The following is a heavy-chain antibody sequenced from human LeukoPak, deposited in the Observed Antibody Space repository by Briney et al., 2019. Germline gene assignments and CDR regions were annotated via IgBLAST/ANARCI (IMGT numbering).Heavy chain of an antibody. J-gene: IGHJ5*02. CDR2: INESGET. CDR1: GGSISSYF. CDR3: ARVLGIAVVAGATEDNYFDP. V-gene: IGHV4-34*01. D-gene: IGHD2-21*01. Sequence: KPSETLSLTCGVSGGSISSYFWTWIRQAPTKGLGWIGEINESGETDYNPSLKSRAKISIDTSRGQFYLTLRSVTAADAAMYYCARVLGIAVVAGATEDNYFDPWGQGILVTVSS.